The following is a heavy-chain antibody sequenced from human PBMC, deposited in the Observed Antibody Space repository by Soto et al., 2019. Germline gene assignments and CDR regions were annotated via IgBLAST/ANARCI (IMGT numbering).Heavy chain of an antibody. V-gene: IGHV4-59*01. J-gene: IGHJ5*02. CDR2: IYYSGST. Sequence: SETLSLTCTVSGGSISSYYWSWIRQPPGKGLEWIGYIYYSGSTNYNPSLKSRVTISVDTSKNQFSLKLSSVTAADTAVYYCARGWFGCSGGSCYGWFDPWGQGTLVTVSS. CDR3: ARGWFGCSGGSCYGWFDP. CDR1: GGSISSYY. D-gene: IGHD2-15*01.